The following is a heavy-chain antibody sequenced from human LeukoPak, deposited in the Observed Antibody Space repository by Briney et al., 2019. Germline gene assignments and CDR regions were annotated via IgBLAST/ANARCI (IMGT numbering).Heavy chain of an antibody. CDR3: ARSPRVGATNRYFDL. D-gene: IGHD1-26*01. J-gene: IGHJ2*01. V-gene: IGHV1-18*01. Sequence: ASVKVSCKASGYTFTSYGISWVRQAPGQGLEWMGWISAYNGNTNYAQKLQGRVTMTTDTSTSTAYMELRSLRSDDTAVYYCARSPRVGATNRYFDLWGRGTLVTVSS. CDR2: ISAYNGNT. CDR1: GYTFTSYG.